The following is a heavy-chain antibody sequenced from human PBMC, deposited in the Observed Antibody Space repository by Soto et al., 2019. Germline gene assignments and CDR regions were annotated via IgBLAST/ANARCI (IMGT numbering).Heavy chain of an antibody. CDR1: CHSIHTYNLY. CDR2: IHYGCNS. D-gene: IGHD2-21*02. CDR3: ARVNVTLDL. Sequence: SATPSLTCPIHCHSIHTYNLYWASDGLSPGIGLEWFASIHYGCNSYYSPSLTTRVTISRDTSKNRVSLELRSVTAADTAVYYCARVNVTLDLWGLGTLVTVSS. V-gene: IGHV4-39*01. J-gene: IGHJ4*02.